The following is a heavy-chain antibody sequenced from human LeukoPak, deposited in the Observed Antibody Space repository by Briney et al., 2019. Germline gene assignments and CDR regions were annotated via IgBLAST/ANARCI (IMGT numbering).Heavy chain of an antibody. CDR2: ITGRSSYI. J-gene: IGHJ5*02. CDR3: ARDYGGWFDP. Sequence: GXXRXXCTASGFTFSDYSXXWVRQAPGKXLEWVSSITGRSSYISYADSLKGRFTVSRDNAKNSLFLQMNSLRAEDTAIYYCARDYGGWFDPWGQGTLVTVSS. CDR1: GFTFSDYS. D-gene: IGHD4-23*01. V-gene: IGHV3-21*01.